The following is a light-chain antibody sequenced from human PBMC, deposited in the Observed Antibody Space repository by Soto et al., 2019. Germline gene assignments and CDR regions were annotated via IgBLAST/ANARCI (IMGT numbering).Light chain of an antibody. CDR1: QSVSSN. CDR2: GAS. J-gene: IGKJ2*01. CDR3: QQDNNWPPGT. V-gene: IGKV3-15*01. Sequence: IVRTQSPATLSVSPGERATLSCRASQSVSSNLAWYQQKPGQAPRLLIYGASTRATGIPARFSGSGSGTEFTLTISSLQSEDFAVYYCQQDNNWPPGTFGQGTKLEIK.